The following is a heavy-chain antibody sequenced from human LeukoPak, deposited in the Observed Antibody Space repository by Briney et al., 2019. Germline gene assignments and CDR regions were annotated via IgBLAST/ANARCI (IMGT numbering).Heavy chain of an antibody. CDR3: ARVYYGSGSLHYYYYYMDV. D-gene: IGHD3-10*01. Sequence: GGSLRLSCAASGFTVTRNYMTWVRQAPGKGLEWVSVTYSGGRTYYEDSVKGRFTISKDNSKNTLYLQMNSLRAEDTAVYYCARVYYGSGSLHYYYYYMDVWGKGTTVTISS. CDR2: TYSGGRT. V-gene: IGHV3-53*01. CDR1: GFTVTRNY. J-gene: IGHJ6*03.